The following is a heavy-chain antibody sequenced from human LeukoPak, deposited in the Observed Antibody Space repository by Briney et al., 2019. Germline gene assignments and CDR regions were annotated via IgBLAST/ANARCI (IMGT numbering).Heavy chain of an antibody. J-gene: IGHJ5*02. Sequence: GGSLRLSCAASGFTVSSNYMSWVRQAPGKGLEWVSVIYSGGHTYYADSVKGRFTISRDNSKNTLYLQMNNLRAEDTAVYYCAKTSSSSWPRNWFDPWGQGTLVTVSS. CDR3: AKTSSSSWPRNWFDP. D-gene: IGHD6-13*01. CDR1: GFTVSSNY. V-gene: IGHV3-53*01. CDR2: IYSGGHT.